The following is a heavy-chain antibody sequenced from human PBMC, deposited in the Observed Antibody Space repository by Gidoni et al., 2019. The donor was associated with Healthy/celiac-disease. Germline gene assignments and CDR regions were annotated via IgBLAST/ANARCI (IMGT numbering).Heavy chain of an antibody. D-gene: IGHD2-2*01. J-gene: IGHJ6*03. CDR3: ARENCSSTSRPKVLDYYYYYMDV. CDR2: IIPILGIA. CDR1: GGTFSSYA. V-gene: IGHV1-69*04. Sequence: QVQLVQSGAEVKKPGSSVKVSCKASGGTFSSYAISWVRQAPGQGLEWMGRIIPILGIANYAQKFQVRVTITADKSTSTAYMELSSLRSEDTAVYYCARENCSSTSRPKVLDYYYYYMDVWGKGTTVTVSS.